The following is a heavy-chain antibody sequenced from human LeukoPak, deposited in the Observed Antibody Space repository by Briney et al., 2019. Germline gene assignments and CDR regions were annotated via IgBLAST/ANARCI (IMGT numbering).Heavy chain of an antibody. CDR3: VRDPAAAETGAFDF. J-gene: IGHJ4*02. Sequence: GGSLRLSCVRSAFTFNNYNMNWVRQAQGNGLEWVSSISSSDRYIYYADSVKGRFTISRDDSRNTVYLQTNRLRAEDTAVYYCVRDPAAAETGAFDFWGQGTLVTVSS. V-gene: IGHV3-21*04. CDR2: ISSSDRYI. D-gene: IGHD6-13*01. CDR1: AFTFNNYN.